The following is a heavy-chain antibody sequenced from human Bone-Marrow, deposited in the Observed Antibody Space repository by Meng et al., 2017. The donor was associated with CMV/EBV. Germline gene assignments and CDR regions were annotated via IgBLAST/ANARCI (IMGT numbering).Heavy chain of an antibody. CDR2: VNYSGRT. CDR1: GESFSASY. V-gene: IGHV4-34*01. D-gene: IGHD6-13*01. Sequence: SETLSLTCTVYGESFSASYWSWIRQPPGKGLEWIGEVNYSGRTNYNPSLKSRVSISVDTSKNQVSLMLSSVTAADTALYYCARGTAAGTDGMDVWGQGTTVTVSS. CDR3: ARGTAAGTDGMDV. J-gene: IGHJ6*02.